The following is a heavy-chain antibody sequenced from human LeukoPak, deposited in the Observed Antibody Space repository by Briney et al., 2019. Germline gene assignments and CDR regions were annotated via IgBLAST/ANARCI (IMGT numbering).Heavy chain of an antibody. D-gene: IGHD1-7*01. CDR2: INHSGST. V-gene: IGHV4-34*01. CDR1: GGSFSGYY. Sequence: SETLSLTCAVYGGSFSGYYWSWIRQPPGKGLEWIGEINHSGSTNYNPSLKSRVTISVDTSKNQFSLKLSSVTAADTAVYYCASTFHITGTTPFDYWGQGTLVTVSS. CDR3: ASTFHITGTTPFDY. J-gene: IGHJ4*02.